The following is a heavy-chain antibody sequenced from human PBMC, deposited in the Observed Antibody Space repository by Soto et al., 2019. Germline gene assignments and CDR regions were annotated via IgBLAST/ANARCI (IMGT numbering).Heavy chain of an antibody. V-gene: IGHV1-58*01. CDR3: AAIGYYDSSGYYQFDY. J-gene: IGHJ4*02. Sequence: SVKVSCKASGFTFTSSAVQWVRQARGQRLEWIGWIVVGSGNTNYAQKFQERVTITRDMSTSTAYMELSSLRSEDTAVYYCAAIGYYDSSGYYQFDYWGQGTLVTVSS. CDR2: IVVGSGNT. D-gene: IGHD3-22*01. CDR1: GFTFTSSA.